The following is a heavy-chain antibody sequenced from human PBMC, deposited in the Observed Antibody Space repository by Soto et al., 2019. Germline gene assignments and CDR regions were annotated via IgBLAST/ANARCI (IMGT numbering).Heavy chain of an antibody. CDR2: IDWDDDK. CDR1: GFSLTTSGMY. V-gene: IGHV2-70*11. CDR3: ARIRSSSSSTYYYYYMDV. J-gene: IGHJ6*03. Sequence: SGPTLVNPTQTLTLTCTFSGFSLTTSGMYVSWIRQPPGKALEWLARIDWDDDKYYSTSLKTRLTISKDTSKNQVFLTMTNMDPVDTATYYCARIRSSSSSTYYYYYMDVWGKGTTVTVSS. D-gene: IGHD6-6*01.